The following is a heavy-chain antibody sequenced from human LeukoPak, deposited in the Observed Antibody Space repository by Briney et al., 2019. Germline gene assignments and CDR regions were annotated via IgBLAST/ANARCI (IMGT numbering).Heavy chain of an antibody. CDR3: ARLRGYYFDY. V-gene: IGHV4-30-4*08. Sequence: PSEILSLTCTVSGGSISSGDYYWHWIRQPPGEGLEWIGYIYYSGSTYYNPSLKSRVTISVDTSKSQFSLKLSSVTAADTAVYYCARLRGYYFDYWGQGTLVTVSS. J-gene: IGHJ4*02. CDR2: IYYSGST. CDR1: GGSISSGDYY. D-gene: IGHD3-16*01.